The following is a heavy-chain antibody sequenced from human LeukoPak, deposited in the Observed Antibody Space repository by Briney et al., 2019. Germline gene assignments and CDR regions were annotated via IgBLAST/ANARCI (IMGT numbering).Heavy chain of an antibody. V-gene: IGHV5-51*01. J-gene: IGHJ3*02. CDR3: ALTRWDGYNLDAFDI. CDR1: GYSFTSYW. CDR2: IYPGDSYT. D-gene: IGHD5-24*01. Sequence: GESLKISCKGSGYSFTSYWIGWVRQMPGKGLEWMGIIYPGDSYTRYSPSFQGQVTISADKSISTAYLQWSSLKASDTAMYYCALTRWDGYNLDAFDIWGQGTMVTVSS.